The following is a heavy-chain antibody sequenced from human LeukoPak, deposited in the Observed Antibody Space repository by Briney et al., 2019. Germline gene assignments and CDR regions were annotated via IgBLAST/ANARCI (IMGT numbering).Heavy chain of an antibody. CDR1: GGSISSGDYY. CDR2: IYYSGST. V-gene: IGHV4-30-4*08. D-gene: IGHD3/OR15-3a*01. Sequence: PSETLSLTCTVSGGSISSGDYYWSWIRQPPGKGLEWIGYIYYSGSTYYNPSLKSRVTISVDTSKNQFSLKLSSVTAADTAVYYCARGWTVNWFDPWGQGTLVTVSS. CDR3: ARGWTVNWFDP. J-gene: IGHJ5*02.